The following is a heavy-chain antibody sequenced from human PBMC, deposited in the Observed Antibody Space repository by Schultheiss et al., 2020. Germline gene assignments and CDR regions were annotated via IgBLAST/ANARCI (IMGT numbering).Heavy chain of an antibody. CDR2: ISSSGSTI. V-gene: IGHV3-11*01. Sequence: GESLKISCAASGFTFSDYYMSWIRQAPGKGLEWVSYISSSGSTIYYADSVKGRFTISRDNAKNSLYLQMNSLRAEDTAIYYCAKGWGGYYFDSWGQGTLVTVSS. CDR3: AKGWGGYYFDS. J-gene: IGHJ4*02. CDR1: GFTFSDYY. D-gene: IGHD3-16*01.